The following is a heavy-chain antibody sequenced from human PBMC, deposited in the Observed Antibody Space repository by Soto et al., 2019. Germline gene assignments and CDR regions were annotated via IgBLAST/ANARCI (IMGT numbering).Heavy chain of an antibody. D-gene: IGHD2-8*01. J-gene: IGHJ5*02. CDR3: ARGILEYCSSGICSNWFDP. V-gene: IGHV4-31*03. CDR1: GASITSDNYY. Sequence: QVQLQESGPRLVRPSQTLSLTCTVSGASITSDNYYWSWIRQHPEKGLEWIGCISYSGNTYYNPSLRSRLSILLDTSNSHFSLKLNSATAADTAVYYCARGILEYCSSGICSNWFDPWGQGTLVTVSS. CDR2: ISYSGNT.